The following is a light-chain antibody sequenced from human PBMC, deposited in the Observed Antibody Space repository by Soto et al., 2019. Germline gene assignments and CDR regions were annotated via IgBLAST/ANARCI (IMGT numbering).Light chain of an antibody. CDR1: QSVTNSF. CDR2: GAS. CDR3: QQYVSSPWA. Sequence: EIVLAQSPGTLSLSPGERATLSCRASQSVTNSFLAWYQQKPGQAPRLLIYGASRRATGIPDRFTGSVSGTDFTLTISRLEPEDFAVYYCQQYVSSPWAFGQGTKVYIK. V-gene: IGKV3-20*01. J-gene: IGKJ1*01.